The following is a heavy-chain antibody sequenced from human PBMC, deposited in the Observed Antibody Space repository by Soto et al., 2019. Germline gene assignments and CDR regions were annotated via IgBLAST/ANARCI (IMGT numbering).Heavy chain of an antibody. J-gene: IGHJ4*02. V-gene: IGHV1-69*01. CDR2: ITPAFGTT. Sequence: QVHLVQSGAEVKKPGSSVKISCRASGSTFSKRSITWVRQAPGQGFEWMGGITPAFGTTNFARKFQGRLTITADEPTTTAYLELSILTSEDTAVYHCATWAGLVTYGGFIGPLDFWGQGTLVTVSS. CDR1: GSTFSKRS. CDR3: ATWAGLVTYGGFIGPLDF. D-gene: IGHD2-21*01.